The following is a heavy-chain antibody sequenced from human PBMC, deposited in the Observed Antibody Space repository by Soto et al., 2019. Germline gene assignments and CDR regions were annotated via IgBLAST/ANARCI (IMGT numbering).Heavy chain of an antibody. Sequence: GGSLRLSCAASGFTFSSYGMHWVRQAPGKGLEWVAVIWYDGSNKYYADSVKGRFTISRDNSKNTLYLQMNSLRAEDTAVYYCARDHYYGSGPENGMDVWGQGTTVTVSS. V-gene: IGHV3-33*01. CDR1: GFTFSSYG. D-gene: IGHD3-10*01. CDR3: ARDHYYGSGPENGMDV. J-gene: IGHJ6*02. CDR2: IWYDGSNK.